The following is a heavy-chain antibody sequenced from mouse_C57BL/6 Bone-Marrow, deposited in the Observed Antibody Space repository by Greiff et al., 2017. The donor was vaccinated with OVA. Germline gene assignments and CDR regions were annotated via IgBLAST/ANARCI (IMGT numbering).Heavy chain of an antibody. J-gene: IGHJ2*01. CDR2: ISYDGSN. CDR3: ARGGYFDY. Sequence: EVHLVESGPGLVKPSQSLSLTCSVTGYSITSGYYWNWIRQFPGNKLEWMCYISYDGSNNYNPSLKNRISITRDTSKNQFFLKLNSVTTEDTATYYCARGGYFDYWGQGTTLTVSS. CDR1: GYSITSGYY. V-gene: IGHV3-6*01.